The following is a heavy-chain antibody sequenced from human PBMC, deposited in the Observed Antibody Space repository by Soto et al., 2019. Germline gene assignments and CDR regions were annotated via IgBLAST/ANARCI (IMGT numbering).Heavy chain of an antibody. V-gene: IGHV3-48*02. D-gene: IGHD3-22*01. CDR1: GFTFSSYS. CDR2: ISSSSSTI. Sequence: GGSLRLSCAASGFTFSSYSMNWVRQAPGKGLEWVSYISSSSSTIYYADSVKGRFTISRDNAKNSLYLQMNSLRDEDTAVYYCAREDYYDSSGYYYPTDYFDYWGQGTLVTVPS. J-gene: IGHJ4*02. CDR3: AREDYYDSSGYYYPTDYFDY.